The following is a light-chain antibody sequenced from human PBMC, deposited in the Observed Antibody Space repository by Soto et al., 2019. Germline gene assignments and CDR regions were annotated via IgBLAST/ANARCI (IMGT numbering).Light chain of an antibody. J-gene: IGLJ1*01. CDR3: SSFTSSSSYV. V-gene: IGLV2-14*03. Sequence: QSALTQPASVSGSPGQSITISCTGTSSDVGAYNYVSWYQQHPGRAPQLIIYHVSNRPSGVSNRFSGSKSDNTASLTISGLQAEDEPDYYCSSFTSSSSYVFGPGTKVTVL. CDR1: SSDVGAYNY. CDR2: HVS.